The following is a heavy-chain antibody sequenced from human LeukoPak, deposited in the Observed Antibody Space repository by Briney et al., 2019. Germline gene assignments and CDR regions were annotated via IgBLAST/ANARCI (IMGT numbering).Heavy chain of an antibody. Sequence: GRSLRLSCAASGFTFSSYGMHWVRQAPGKGLEWVAVIWYDGSNTYYADSVKGRFTISRDNSKNTLYLQMNSLRAEDTAVYYCARAVATIIRAFDYWGQGTLVTVSS. CDR1: GFTFSSYG. D-gene: IGHD5-12*01. V-gene: IGHV3-33*01. CDR3: ARAVATIIRAFDY. J-gene: IGHJ4*02. CDR2: IWYDGSNT.